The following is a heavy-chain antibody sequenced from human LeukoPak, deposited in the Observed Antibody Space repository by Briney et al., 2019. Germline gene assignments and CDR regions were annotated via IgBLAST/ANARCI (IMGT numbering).Heavy chain of an antibody. CDR3: ARGDQGYCSSTSCYFDY. J-gene: IGHJ4*02. CDR2: IIPIFGTA. Sequence: ASVKVSCKASGCTFSSYAISWVRQAPGQGLEWMGGIIPIFGTANYAQKFKGRVTITADESTSTAYMEQSSLRSEDTAVYYCARGDQGYCSSTSCYFDYWGQGTLVTVSS. CDR1: GCTFSSYA. D-gene: IGHD2-2*01. V-gene: IGHV1-69*13.